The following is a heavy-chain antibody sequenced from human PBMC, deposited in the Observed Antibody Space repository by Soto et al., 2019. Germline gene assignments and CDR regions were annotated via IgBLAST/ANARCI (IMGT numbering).Heavy chain of an antibody. J-gene: IGHJ3*01. CDR1: GFSFSSYG. CDR2: IWYDGSNK. D-gene: IGHD1-26*01. Sequence: GGSLRLSCAASGFSFSSYGMHWVRQAPGKGLDWVAVIWYDGSNKYYAESVKGRFTISRDNSKNTLYVQMNSLTVEDTAVYYCARAQYTGSYFDACDVWGQGTMVTVSS. V-gene: IGHV3-33*03. CDR3: ARAQYTGSYFDACDV.